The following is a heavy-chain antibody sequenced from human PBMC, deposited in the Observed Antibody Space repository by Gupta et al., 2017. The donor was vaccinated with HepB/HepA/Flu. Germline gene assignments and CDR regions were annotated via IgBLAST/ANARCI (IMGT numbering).Heavy chain of an antibody. J-gene: IGHJ4*02. CDR2: ISGSGGST. D-gene: IGHD6-19*01. CDR1: GLPVSSHD. Sequence: EVQLLDSGGGLAQPGGSLRLSCAVSGLPVSSHDMSWVRQAPGKGLEWVSYISGSGGSTYYADSVKGRFTISRDNSKNTLFLQMDSLRAEDTAVYYCALGWLAYWGQGTLVTVSS. V-gene: IGHV3-23*01. CDR3: ALGWLAY.